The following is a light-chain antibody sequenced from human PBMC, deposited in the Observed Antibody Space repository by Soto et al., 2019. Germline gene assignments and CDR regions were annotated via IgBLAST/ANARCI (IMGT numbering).Light chain of an antibody. CDR1: QSVSSNY. Sequence: ETVLTQSPGTLSLSPGERATLSCRASQSVSSNYLAWYQHIPGQAPRLLIYGASTRATGIPDRFSGSGSGTDVTLTIIRLEPEDFAVYYCQQFDRSLPSWTFGQGTKVE. V-gene: IGKV3-20*01. J-gene: IGKJ1*01. CDR2: GAS. CDR3: QQFDRSLPSWT.